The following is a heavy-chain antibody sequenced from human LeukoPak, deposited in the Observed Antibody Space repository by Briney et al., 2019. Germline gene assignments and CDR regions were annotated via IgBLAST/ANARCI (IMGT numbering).Heavy chain of an antibody. CDR1: GFTFSTYA. V-gene: IGHV3-23*01. D-gene: IGHD1-1*01. Sequence: RGSLRPSCAASGFTFSTYAMSWVRQAPGQGLEWVSTIGGSGSSTYYADSLKGRFTISRDNSKNTLYLQMNSLRAEDTAIYYCAKDPSPERTYYMDVWGNGTPVTVSS. J-gene: IGHJ6*03. CDR3: AKDPSPERTYYMDV. CDR2: IGGSGSST.